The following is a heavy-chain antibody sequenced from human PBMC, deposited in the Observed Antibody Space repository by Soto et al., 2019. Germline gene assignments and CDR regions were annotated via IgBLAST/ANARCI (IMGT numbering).Heavy chain of an antibody. CDR1: GGSISSYY. J-gene: IGHJ4*02. CDR3: GRVPDY. Sequence: SETLSLTCTVSGGSISSYYWSWIRQPPGKGLEWIGYIYYSGSTNYNPSLKSRVTMSVDTSKNQFSLNLSSVTAADTAVYYCGRVPDYWGQGILVTVSS. CDR2: IYYSGST. V-gene: IGHV4-59*12.